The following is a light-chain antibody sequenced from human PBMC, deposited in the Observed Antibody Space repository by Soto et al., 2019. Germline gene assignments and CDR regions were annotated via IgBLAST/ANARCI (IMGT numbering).Light chain of an antibody. V-gene: IGLV2-11*01. CDR1: SSDVGGHNL. Sequence: QSALTQPRSVSGSPGQSVTISCTGTSSDVGGHNLVSWYQQHPGKAPKLVIYDVSKWPSGVPDRFSGSKSGNTASLTISGLQAEDEADYYCCSYAGSSLGVFGGGTKVTVL. CDR2: DVS. J-gene: IGLJ3*02. CDR3: CSYAGSSLGV.